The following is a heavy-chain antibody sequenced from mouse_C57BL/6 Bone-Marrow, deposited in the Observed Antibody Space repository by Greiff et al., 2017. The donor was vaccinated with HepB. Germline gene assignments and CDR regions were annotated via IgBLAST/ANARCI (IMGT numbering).Heavy chain of an antibody. CDR1: GFTFSSYA. CDR3: ARVRNGNYPYFDY. CDR2: ISDGGSYT. Sequence: EVQGVESGGGLVKPGGSLKLSCAASGFTFSSYAMSWVRQTPEKRLEWVATISDGGSYTYYPDNVKGRFTISRDNAKNNLYLQMSNLKSEDTAMYYCARVRNGNYPYFDYWGQGTTLTVSS. D-gene: IGHD2-1*01. J-gene: IGHJ2*01. V-gene: IGHV5-4*01.